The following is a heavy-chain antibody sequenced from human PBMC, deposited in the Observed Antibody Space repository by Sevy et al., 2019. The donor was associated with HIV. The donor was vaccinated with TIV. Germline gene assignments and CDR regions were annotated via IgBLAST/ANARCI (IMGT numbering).Heavy chain of an antibody. CDR2: ISPHNGDT. D-gene: IGHD2-15*01. CDR1: GYTFTSYR. Sequence: ASVKVSCKISGYTFTSYRITWVRQAPGQGLECMGWISPHNGDTNYAQKLQGRVSMITDTSTSTAFMELRNLRSDDTAVYYCARAFCSGGRCYSLAYWGQGTLVTVSS. V-gene: IGHV1-18*01. CDR3: ARAFCSGGRCYSLAY. J-gene: IGHJ4*01.